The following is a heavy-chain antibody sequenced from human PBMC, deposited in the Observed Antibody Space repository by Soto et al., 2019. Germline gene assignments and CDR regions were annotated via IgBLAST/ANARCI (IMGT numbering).Heavy chain of an antibody. D-gene: IGHD7-27*01. CDR3: ARRLKLGSTTYYFDY. Sequence: SQTLSLTCTVSGGSISSYYWSWIRQPPGKGLEWIGYIYYSGSTNYNPSLKSRVTISVDTSKNQFSLKLSSVTAADTAVYYCARRLKLGSTTYYFDYWGQGTLVTVSS. V-gene: IGHV4-59*01. J-gene: IGHJ4*02. CDR1: GGSISSYY. CDR2: IYYSGST.